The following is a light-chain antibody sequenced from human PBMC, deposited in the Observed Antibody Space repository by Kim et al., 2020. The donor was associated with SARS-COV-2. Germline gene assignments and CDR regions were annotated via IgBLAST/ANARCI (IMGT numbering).Light chain of an antibody. CDR3: GTWDSSLSGGI. V-gene: IGLV1-51*01. CDR2: DNN. CDR1: SSNIGNNY. Sequence: QSVLTQPPSASAAPGQKVTISCSGSSSNIGNNYVSWYQQLPGTAPKLLIYDNNKRPSGIPDRFSGSKSGTSATLGITGLQTGDEADYYCGTWDSSLSGGIFGGGTQLTVL. J-gene: IGLJ2*01.